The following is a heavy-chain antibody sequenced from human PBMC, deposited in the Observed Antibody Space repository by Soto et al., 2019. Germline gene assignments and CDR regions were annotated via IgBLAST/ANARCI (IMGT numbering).Heavy chain of an antibody. J-gene: IGHJ3*02. V-gene: IGHV3-9*01. CDR2: ISWNSASI. CDR1: GLTFDDYA. Sequence: GGSLRLSCAASGLTFDDYAIHWVRQAPWKGLEWVSGISWNSASIGYADSVKGRFTISRDNAKNSLYLQMNSLRSEATALYYCAKDMSLIVAATFDILGQGIMLSVSS. D-gene: IGHD3-22*01. CDR3: AKDMSLIVAATFDI.